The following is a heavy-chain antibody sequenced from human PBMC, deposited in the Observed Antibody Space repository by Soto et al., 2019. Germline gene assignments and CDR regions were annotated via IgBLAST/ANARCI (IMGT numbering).Heavy chain of an antibody. D-gene: IGHD2-15*01. CDR2: ISYSGSA. Sequence: SEALSLTCTVSGGSISSGNYYWSWIRQPPGKGLEWIGFISYSGSAYYNPSLKSRVTISVDTSKNQFSLNLSFVTAADTAVYYCATMGTPATGLYYFDYWGQGTLVTVSS. V-gene: IGHV4-30-4*01. J-gene: IGHJ4*02. CDR3: ATMGTPATGLYYFDY. CDR1: GGSISSGNYY.